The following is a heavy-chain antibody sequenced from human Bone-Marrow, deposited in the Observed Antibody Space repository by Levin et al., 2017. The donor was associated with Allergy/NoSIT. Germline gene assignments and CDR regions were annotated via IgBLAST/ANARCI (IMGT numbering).Heavy chain of an antibody. CDR1: GFTVSSNY. J-gene: IGHJ4*02. V-gene: IGHV3-66*02. CDR3: ARGGDDYGSGSYYYSDY. Sequence: GESLKISCAASGFTVSSNYMSWVRQAPGKGLEWVSVIYSGGSTYYADSVKGRFTISRDNSKNTLYLQMNSLRAEDTAVYYCARGGDDYGSGSYYYSDYWGQGTLVTVSS. D-gene: IGHD3-10*01. CDR2: IYSGGST.